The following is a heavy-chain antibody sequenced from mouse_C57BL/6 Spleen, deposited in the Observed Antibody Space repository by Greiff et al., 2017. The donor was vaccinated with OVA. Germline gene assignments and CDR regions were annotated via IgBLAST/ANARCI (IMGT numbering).Heavy chain of an antibody. Sequence: QVQLQQPGAELVKPGASVKLSCKASGYTFTSYWMQWVKQRPGQGLEWIGEIDPSDSYTNYNQKFKGKATLTVDTSSSPAYMQLSSLTSEDSAVYYWARAHSNYLFASWGQRTLVTVSA. CDR2: IDPSDSYT. J-gene: IGHJ3*01. V-gene: IGHV1-50*01. D-gene: IGHD2-5*01. CDR1: GYTFTSYW. CDR3: ARAHSNYLFAS.